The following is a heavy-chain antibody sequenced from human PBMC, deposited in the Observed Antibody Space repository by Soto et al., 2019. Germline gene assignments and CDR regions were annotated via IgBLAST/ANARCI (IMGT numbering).Heavy chain of an antibody. J-gene: IGHJ4*02. CDR1: GFTFQNHA. CDR3: ATSTSVTFDS. V-gene: IGHV3-30*09. D-gene: IGHD4-4*01. Sequence: QVQLMESGGGVVQPGKSLRLSCVASGFTFQNHAMYWIRQAPGKGLEWVALIAYDGRTKYSDAVRGRFAVSRDNPKSTQYLQMNSLRPEDTAVYYCATSTSVTFDSWGQGALVIVSS. CDR2: IAYDGRTK.